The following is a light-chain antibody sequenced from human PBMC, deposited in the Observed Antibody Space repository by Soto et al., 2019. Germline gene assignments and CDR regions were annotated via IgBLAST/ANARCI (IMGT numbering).Light chain of an antibody. CDR2: KVS. Sequence: DVVRTPSPLSLPVTLGQSASLSCRSTQGLVYSNGTTSLEWFCQGPGQPSRRLIYKVSSRDSGVPDRFRGSGSGTDFALHISRLEAEDVGVYYCLQYTHWPHTFGQGTKVDIK. CDR1: QGLVYSNGTTS. V-gene: IGKV2-30*01. J-gene: IGKJ2*01. CDR3: LQYTHWPHT.